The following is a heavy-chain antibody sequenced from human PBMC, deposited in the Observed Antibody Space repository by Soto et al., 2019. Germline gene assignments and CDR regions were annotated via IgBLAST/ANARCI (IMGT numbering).Heavy chain of an antibody. D-gene: IGHD6-19*01. CDR1: GLSITDSEMG. Sequence: QVTLKASGPVLGKPTEPLTLRCTVSGLSITDSEMGVSWIRQPPGQPLEWLAHIDSSGEKSYRTFLKSRLAISKDTAKSQIVLTMTNIDPADTATYCCARRHLAVAVSPWFDPWGQGIPVTVSS. CDR3: ARRHLAVAVSPWFDP. CDR2: IDSSGEK. V-gene: IGHV2-26*01. J-gene: IGHJ5*02.